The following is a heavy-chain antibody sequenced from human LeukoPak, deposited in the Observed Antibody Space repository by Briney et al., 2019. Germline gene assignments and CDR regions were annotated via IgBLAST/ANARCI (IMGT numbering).Heavy chain of an antibody. Sequence: SETLSLTCAVYGGSFSGYYWSWIRQPPGKGLEWIGEINHSGSTNYNPSLKSRVTISVDTSKNQFSLKLSSVTAADTAVYYCARHIGELRYFDWLSPKGLDAFDIWGQGTMVTVSS. CDR3: ARHIGELRYFDWLSPKGLDAFDI. V-gene: IGHV4-34*01. CDR2: INHSGST. D-gene: IGHD3-9*01. J-gene: IGHJ3*02. CDR1: GGSFSGYY.